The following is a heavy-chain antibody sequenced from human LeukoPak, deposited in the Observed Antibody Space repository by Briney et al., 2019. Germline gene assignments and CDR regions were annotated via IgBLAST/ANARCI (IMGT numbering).Heavy chain of an antibody. CDR2: ISSSSSYI. Sequence: GGSLRLSCAASGFAFSSYSMNWVRQAPGKGLEWVSSISSSSSYIYYADSVRGRFTISRDNAKNSLYLQMNSLRAEDTAVYYCARDTVGARFDYWGQGTLVTVSS. D-gene: IGHD1-26*01. CDR3: ARDTVGARFDY. CDR1: GFAFSSYS. V-gene: IGHV3-21*01. J-gene: IGHJ4*02.